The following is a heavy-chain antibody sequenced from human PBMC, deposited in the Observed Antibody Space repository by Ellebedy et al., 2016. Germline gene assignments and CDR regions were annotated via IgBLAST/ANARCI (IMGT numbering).Heavy chain of an antibody. J-gene: IGHJ3*02. CDR1: GGTFSSYG. CDR3: ARDEQWLVTDAFDI. CDR2: ISAYNGNT. Sequence: ASVKVSCXASGGTFSSYGISWVRQAPGQGLEWMGWISAYNGNTNYAQKLQGRVTMTTDTSTSTAYMELRSLRSDDTAVYYCARDEQWLVTDAFDIWGQGTMVTVSS. D-gene: IGHD6-19*01. V-gene: IGHV1-18*01.